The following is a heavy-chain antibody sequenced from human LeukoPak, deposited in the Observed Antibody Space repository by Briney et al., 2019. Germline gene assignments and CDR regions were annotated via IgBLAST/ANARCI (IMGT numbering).Heavy chain of an antibody. CDR2: VYSSGST. J-gene: IGHJ4*02. V-gene: IGHV4-39*07. CDR1: GDSISRSSYF. CDR3: TRDMEYPGARFDY. D-gene: IGHD3-3*01. Sequence: PSETLSLTCTASGDSISRSSYFSAWIREPPGKGLEWIGSVYSSGSTYYNPSLRSPITISVATSKNQFSLTLTSVAAADTAMYYCTRDMEYPGARFDYWGQGIPVTVSS.